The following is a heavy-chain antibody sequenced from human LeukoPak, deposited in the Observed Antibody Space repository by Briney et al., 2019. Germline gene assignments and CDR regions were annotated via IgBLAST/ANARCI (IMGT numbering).Heavy chain of an antibody. CDR3: AKDRGSTAMGLEDY. Sequence: GGSLRLSCGASGFTFSSYWMHWVRQAAGKGLVGVARINNDGSSTSYADSVQGRFTISRDNAKNTLYLQMNSLRAEDTAVYYCAKDRGSTAMGLEDYWGQGTLVTVSS. D-gene: IGHD5-18*01. CDR2: INNDGSST. J-gene: IGHJ4*02. CDR1: GFTFSSYW. V-gene: IGHV3-74*01.